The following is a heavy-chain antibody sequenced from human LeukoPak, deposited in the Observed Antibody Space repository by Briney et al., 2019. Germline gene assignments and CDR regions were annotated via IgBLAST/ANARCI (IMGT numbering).Heavy chain of an antibody. CDR1: GFSLSTSGMC. CDR2: IDWDDDK. CDR3: ARIQAYGGNSEGYYFNY. Sequence: ESGPALVKPTHTLTVTCTFSGFSLSTSGMCVSWVRQPPGKALEWLALIDWDDDKFYSTSLKTRLTISKDTSRNQVVLTMTNMDPVDTATYYCARIQAYGGNSEGYYFNYWGQGTLVTVSS. V-gene: IGHV2-70*20. J-gene: IGHJ4*02. D-gene: IGHD4-23*01.